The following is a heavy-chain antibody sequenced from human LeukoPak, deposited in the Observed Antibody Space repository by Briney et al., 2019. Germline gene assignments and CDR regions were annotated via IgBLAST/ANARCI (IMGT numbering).Heavy chain of an antibody. J-gene: IGHJ4*02. CDR3: ARGYGDNPLDY. CDR1: GFTFSTYE. CDR2: ISSSGSTL. D-gene: IGHD4-17*01. Sequence: GGSLRLSCEASGFTFSTYEMNWVRQAPGKGLEWVSYISSSGSTLYYADSVKGRFTISRDNAKNSLYLQMNSLRAEDTAVYYCARGYGDNPLDYWGQETLVTVSS. V-gene: IGHV3-48*03.